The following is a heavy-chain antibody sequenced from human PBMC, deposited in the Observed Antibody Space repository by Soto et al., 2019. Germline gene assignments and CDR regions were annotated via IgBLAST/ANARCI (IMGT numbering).Heavy chain of an antibody. CDR3: ARGESCSGGSCSANNWFDP. CDR1: GDSVSSNSAA. D-gene: IGHD2-15*01. CDR2: TYYRSKWYN. V-gene: IGHV6-1*01. J-gene: IGHJ5*02. Sequence: SQTLSLTCAISGDSVSSNSAAWNWIRQSPSRGLEWLGRTYYRSKWYNDYAVSVKSRIIISPDTSKNQFSLQLNSVTPEDTAVYYCARGESCSGGSCSANNWFDPWGQGTLVTVSS.